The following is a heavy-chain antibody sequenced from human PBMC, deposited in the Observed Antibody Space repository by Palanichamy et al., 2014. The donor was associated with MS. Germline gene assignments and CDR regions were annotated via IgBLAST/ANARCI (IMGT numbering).Heavy chain of an antibody. D-gene: IGHD2/OR15-2a*01. CDR2: YYTGST. J-gene: IGHJ3*02. V-gene: IGHV4-39*01. CDR3: ARRFLDVFDM. Sequence: YYTGSTYYNPPLKNRVTISADSSRNQFSLRLSSVTATDTAVYYCARRFLDVFDMWGQGKMVIVS.